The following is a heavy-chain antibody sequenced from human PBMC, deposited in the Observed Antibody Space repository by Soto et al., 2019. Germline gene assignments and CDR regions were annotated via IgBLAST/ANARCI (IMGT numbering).Heavy chain of an antibody. CDR3: ARAAPTAAVDY. Sequence: PSETLSLTCTVSGDSISRGNYWSWIRPHPGKGLQWIGYISYSGSTYYNPSLKSRVTISADTSKSQFSLKLTSVTAADTAVYYCARAAPTAAVDYWGQGSLVTVSS. CDR1: GDSISRGNY. CDR2: ISYSGST. V-gene: IGHV4-31*03. D-gene: IGHD1-26*01. J-gene: IGHJ4*02.